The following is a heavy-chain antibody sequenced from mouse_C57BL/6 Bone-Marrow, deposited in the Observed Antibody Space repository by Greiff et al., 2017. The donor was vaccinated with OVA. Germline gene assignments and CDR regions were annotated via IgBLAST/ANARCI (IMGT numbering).Heavy chain of an antibody. CDR1: GYAFSSSW. CDR3: ARGEGLFDY. V-gene: IGHV1-82*01. J-gene: IGHJ2*01. CDR2: IYPGDGDT. Sequence: VQRVESGPELVKPGASVKISCKASGYAFSSSWMNWVKQRPGKGLEWIGRIYPGDGDTNYNGKFKGKATLTADESSSTAYMQLSSLTSEDSAVYFCARGEGLFDYWGQGTTLTVSS.